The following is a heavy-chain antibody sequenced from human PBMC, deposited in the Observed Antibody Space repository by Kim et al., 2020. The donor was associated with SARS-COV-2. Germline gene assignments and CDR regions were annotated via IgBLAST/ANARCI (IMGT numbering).Heavy chain of an antibody. V-gene: IGHV3-23*01. CDR3: AKAGRIYDFWSGSHFDY. D-gene: IGHD3-3*01. Sequence: VKGRFTISRDNHKNTLYRKMNSLRAEDTAVYYCAKAGRIYDFWSGSHFDYWGQGTLVTVSS. J-gene: IGHJ4*02.